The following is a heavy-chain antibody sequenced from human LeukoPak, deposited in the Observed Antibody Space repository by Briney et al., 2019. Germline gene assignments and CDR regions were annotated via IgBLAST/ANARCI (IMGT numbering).Heavy chain of an antibody. D-gene: IGHD2-21*01. J-gene: IGHJ4*02. CDR2: INDSGSST. Sequence: PGGSLRLSCAASGFTFSSYAMSWVRQAPGKGPEWVSGINDSGSSTYYADSVKGRFTISRDKSKNTLYVKMKRMRGEDTAVFYCARDVDSYCCGDCYFDYWGQGTLVTVSS. V-gene: IGHV3-23*01. CDR1: GFTFSSYA. CDR3: ARDVDSYCCGDCYFDY.